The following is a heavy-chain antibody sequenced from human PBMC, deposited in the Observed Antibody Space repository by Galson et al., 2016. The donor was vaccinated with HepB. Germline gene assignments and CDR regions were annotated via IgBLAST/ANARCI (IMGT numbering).Heavy chain of an antibody. CDR2: IDQDGNEE. CDR1: GFTFSTYW. J-gene: IGHJ5*02. Sequence: SLRLSCAASGFTFSTYWMSWVRQAPGRGLEWVANIDQDGNEEYYVDSLKGRFTISRDNAKNSLYLQMNSLRAEDTAVYYCTNGQLWKYRWFDPWGPGTLVAVSS. V-gene: IGHV3-7*01. D-gene: IGHD1-7*01. CDR3: TNGQLWKYRWFDP.